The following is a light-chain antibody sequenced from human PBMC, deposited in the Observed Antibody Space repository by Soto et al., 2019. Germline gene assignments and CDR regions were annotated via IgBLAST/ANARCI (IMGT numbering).Light chain of an antibody. CDR2: GAS. CDR3: RQYNNWPPGT. CDR1: QSVSSN. V-gene: IGKV3-15*01. Sequence: EIVMTQSPATLSVSPGERATLSCRASQSVSSNLAWYQQKPGQAPRLLIYGASTRATGIPARFSGSGSGTEFTLTISSLQSDDVSVYYCRQYNNWPPGTFGQGTKLEIK. J-gene: IGKJ2*01.